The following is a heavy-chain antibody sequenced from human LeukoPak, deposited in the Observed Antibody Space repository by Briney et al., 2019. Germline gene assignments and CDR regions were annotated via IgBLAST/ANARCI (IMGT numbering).Heavy chain of an antibody. Sequence: SETLSLTCTVSGGSVSSGSYYWSWIRQPPGKGLEWIGEINHSGSTNYNPSLKSRVTISVDTSKNQFSLKLSSVTAADTAVYYCARGQGGYDFWSGYLTYYFDYWGQGTLVTVSS. CDR2: INHSGST. J-gene: IGHJ4*02. D-gene: IGHD3-3*01. CDR3: ARGQGGYDFWSGYLTYYFDY. CDR1: GGSVSSGSYY. V-gene: IGHV4-39*07.